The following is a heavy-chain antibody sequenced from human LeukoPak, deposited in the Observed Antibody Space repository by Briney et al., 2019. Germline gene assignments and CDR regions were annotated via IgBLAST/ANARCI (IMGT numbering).Heavy chain of an antibody. J-gene: IGHJ4*02. Sequence: ASVKVSCKASGYTFTGYYMHWVRQAPGQGLEWMGWINPNSGGTNYAQKLQGRVTMTTDTSTSTAYMELRSLRSDDTAVYYCARSDKYCSGGSCYFDYWGQGTLVTVSS. V-gene: IGHV1-2*02. CDR2: INPNSGGT. CDR3: ARSDKYCSGGSCYFDY. CDR1: GYTFTGYY. D-gene: IGHD2-15*01.